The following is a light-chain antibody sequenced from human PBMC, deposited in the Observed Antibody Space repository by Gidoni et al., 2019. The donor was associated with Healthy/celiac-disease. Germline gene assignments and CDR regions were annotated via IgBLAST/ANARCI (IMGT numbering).Light chain of an antibody. CDR2: EVS. CDR3: CSYAGSSTLV. V-gene: IGLV2-23*02. CDR1: SSDVGSYNL. J-gene: IGLJ2*01. Sequence: QSALTQPASVSGSPGQSITISCTGTSSDVGSYNLVSWYQQHPGKAPKLMIYEVSMRPSGVSNRFPGSKSGNTASLTISGLQAEDEADYYCCSYAGSSTLVFGGGTKLTVL.